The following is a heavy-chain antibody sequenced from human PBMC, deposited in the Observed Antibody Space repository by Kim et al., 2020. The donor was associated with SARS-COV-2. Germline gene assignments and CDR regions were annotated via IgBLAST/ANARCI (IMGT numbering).Heavy chain of an antibody. CDR3: ASGEQQLDHYYYYYGMDV. CDR2: ISYDGSNK. Sequence: GGSLRLSCAASGFTFSSYAMHWVRQAPGKGLEWVAVISYDGSNKYYADSVKGRFTISRDNSKNTLYLQMNSLRAEDTAVYYCASGEQQLDHYYYYYGMDVWGQGTTVTVSS. CDR1: GFTFSSYA. D-gene: IGHD6-13*01. V-gene: IGHV3-30*04. J-gene: IGHJ6*02.